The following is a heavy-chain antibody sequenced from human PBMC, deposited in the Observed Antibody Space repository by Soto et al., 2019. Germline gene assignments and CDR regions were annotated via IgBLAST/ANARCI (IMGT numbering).Heavy chain of an antibody. CDR3: AKDSQSVSVSAARVYGMDV. J-gene: IGHJ6*02. D-gene: IGHD2-2*01. V-gene: IGHV3-23*01. CDR1: GFTFSLYA. Sequence: GGSLRLSFSGSGFTFSLYAMTWVRHAPGKLLEWVSTLSDSGGHTYYADSVKGRFTISRDNPKNTLYLQMNSLRAEDTAVYYCAKDSQSVSVSAARVYGMDVWGQGTTVTVS. CDR2: LSDSGGHT.